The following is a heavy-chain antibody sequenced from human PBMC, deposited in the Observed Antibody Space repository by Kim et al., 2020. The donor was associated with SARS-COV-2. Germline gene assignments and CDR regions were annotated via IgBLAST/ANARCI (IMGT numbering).Heavy chain of an antibody. Sequence: GGSLRLSCAASGFTFSSYAMSWVRQAPGKGLEWVSAISGSGGSTYYADSVKGRFAISRDNSKNTLYLQMNSLRAEDTAVYYCAKDPSSIAARPLRAGTGEPWFDPWGQGTLVTVSS. D-gene: IGHD6-6*01. J-gene: IGHJ5*02. CDR1: GFTFSSYA. CDR3: AKDPSSIAARPLRAGTGEPWFDP. V-gene: IGHV3-23*01. CDR2: ISGSGGST.